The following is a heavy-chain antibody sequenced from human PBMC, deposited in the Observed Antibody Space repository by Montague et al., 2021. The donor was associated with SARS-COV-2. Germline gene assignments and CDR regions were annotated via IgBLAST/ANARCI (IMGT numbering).Heavy chain of an antibody. CDR2: ISWNSGSI. V-gene: IGHV3-9*01. J-gene: IGHJ6*02. CDR3: GKDMRWSGYDFGYIMNV. CDR1: GFTFDDYG. D-gene: IGHD5-12*01. Sequence: SLRLSCAASGFTFDDYGMHWVRQAPGKGLEWVSGISWNSGSIGYADSVKGRFTISRNNAKNSLYLQMNSLRPEDTALYYCGKDMRWSGYDFGYIMNVWGQGTTVTVSS.